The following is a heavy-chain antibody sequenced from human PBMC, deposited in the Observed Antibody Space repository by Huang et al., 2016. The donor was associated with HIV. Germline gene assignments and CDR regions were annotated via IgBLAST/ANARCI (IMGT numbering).Heavy chain of an antibody. J-gene: IGHJ3*02. Sequence: EVQLVESGGGLIQPGGSLRLSCAASGVTVSTNFMSWVRQVPGRGVECVAVIHSGGRTYSVDSVKGRFTISRDNSRNTLYLQMNSLRAEDTAVYYCARALGFYDTDAFDIWGQGTMVTVSS. CDR1: GVTVSTNF. V-gene: IGHV3-53*01. D-gene: IGHD2-2*01. CDR2: IHSGGRT. CDR3: ARALGFYDTDAFDI.